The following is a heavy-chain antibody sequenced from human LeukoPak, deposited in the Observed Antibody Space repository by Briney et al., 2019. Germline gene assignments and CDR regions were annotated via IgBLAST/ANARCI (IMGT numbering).Heavy chain of an antibody. V-gene: IGHV4-39*01. J-gene: IGHJ4*02. D-gene: IGHD6-19*01. CDR2: INHSGST. Sequence: SETLSLTCTVSGGSISSGSYYWSWIRQPPGKGLEWIGEINHSGSTNYNPSLKSRVTISVDTSKNQFSLKLSSVTAADTAVYYCARHPPDLGGWYVRRVAYFDYWGQGTLVTVSS. CDR1: GGSISSGSYY. CDR3: ARHPPDLGGWYVRRVAYFDY.